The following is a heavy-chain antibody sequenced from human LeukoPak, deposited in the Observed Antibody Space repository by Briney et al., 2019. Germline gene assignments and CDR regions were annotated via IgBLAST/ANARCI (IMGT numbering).Heavy chain of an antibody. CDR1: GYTFTSYD. V-gene: IGHV1-8*01. J-gene: IGHJ3*02. D-gene: IGHD2-2*02. CDR3: ARYCTSTGCYTPDDAFDI. CDR2: MNPNSGDT. Sequence: ASVTVSCKASGYTFTSYDINWVRQATGQGLEWVGWMNPNSGDTGYAQKFQGRVTMTRDTSISTAYMELSSLRSEDTAVYYCARYCTSTGCYTPDDAFDIWGQGTMVTVSS.